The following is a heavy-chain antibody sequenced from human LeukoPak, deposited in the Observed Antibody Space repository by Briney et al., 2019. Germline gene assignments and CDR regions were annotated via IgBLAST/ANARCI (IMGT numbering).Heavy chain of an antibody. CDR3: ARLRLVPTRISDREAAAVFPPAGLDP. J-gene: IGHJ5*02. Sequence: GESLKISCKGSGYSFTSYWIGWVHQMPGKGLEWMGIIYPGDSDTRYSPSFQGQVTISADKSISTAYLQWSSLKASDTAMYYCARLRLVPTRISDREAAAVFPPAGLDPWGQGTLVTVSS. D-gene: IGHD6-13*01. CDR2: IYPGDSDT. V-gene: IGHV5-51*07. CDR1: GYSFTSYW.